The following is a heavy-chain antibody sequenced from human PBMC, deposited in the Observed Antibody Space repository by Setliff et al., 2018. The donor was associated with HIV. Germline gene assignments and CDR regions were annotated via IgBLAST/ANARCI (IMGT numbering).Heavy chain of an antibody. CDR3: ARSQPDTIFGVVVFDS. CDR2: VYYSGST. D-gene: IGHD3-3*01. V-gene: IGHV4-39*01. Sequence: SETLSLTCTVSGGSVSSPGYYWGWVRQPPWRGLEWIGSVYYSGSTYYNPSLKSRVTISVDTSKNQLSLKLTSMTAADTAVYYCARSQPDTIFGVVVFDSWGQGTLVTVSS. J-gene: IGHJ4*02. CDR1: GGSVSSPGYY.